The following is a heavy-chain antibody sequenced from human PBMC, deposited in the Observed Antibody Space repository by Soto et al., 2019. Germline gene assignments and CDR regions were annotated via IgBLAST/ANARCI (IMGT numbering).Heavy chain of an antibody. CDR3: SQMVGATLFDF. CDR2: IYHSGST. D-gene: IGHD1-26*01. Sequence: QVQLQESGPGLVKPSGTLSLTCTVSGASITTRSDAWWSWVRQPPGKGLEWIGEIYHSGSTNYNPSLKPLVTMSVDKSQHPTSLRLSSVTAADAAVGYWSQMVGATLFDFWGLGTLVTVSS. J-gene: IGHJ4*02. V-gene: IGHV4-4*02. CDR1: GASITTRSDAW.